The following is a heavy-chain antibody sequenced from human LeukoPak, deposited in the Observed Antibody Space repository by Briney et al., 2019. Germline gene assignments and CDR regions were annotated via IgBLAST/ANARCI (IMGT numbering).Heavy chain of an antibody. J-gene: IGHJ4*02. CDR1: GGFISSYY. Sequence: PSETLSLTCTVSGGFISSYYWSWIRQPPGKGLEWIGRIYTSGSTNYNPSLKSRVTISVDTSKNQFSLKLSSVTAADTAVYYCAREDYYDSSGYPYFDYWGQGTLVTVSS. D-gene: IGHD3-22*01. CDR3: AREDYYDSSGYPYFDY. V-gene: IGHV4-4*08. CDR2: IYTSGST.